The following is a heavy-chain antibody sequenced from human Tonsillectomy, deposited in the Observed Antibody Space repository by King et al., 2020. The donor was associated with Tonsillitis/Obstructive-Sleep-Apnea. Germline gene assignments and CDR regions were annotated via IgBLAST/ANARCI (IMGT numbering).Heavy chain of an antibody. Sequence: VQLVEAGGGVVQPGRSLRLSCAASGFTFSSYAMHWVRQAPGKGLEWVAVISYDGRNKYYADSVKGRFTISRDNSKNTLYLQMNSLRAEDTAVYYCARKYSSSWKGGFDPWGQGTLVTVSS. CDR2: ISYDGRNK. CDR3: ARKYSSSWKGGFDP. D-gene: IGHD6-13*01. J-gene: IGHJ5*02. V-gene: IGHV3-30*01. CDR1: GFTFSSYA.